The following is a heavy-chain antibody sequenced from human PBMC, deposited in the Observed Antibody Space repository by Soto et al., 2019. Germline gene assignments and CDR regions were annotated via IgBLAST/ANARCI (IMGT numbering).Heavy chain of an antibody. V-gene: IGHV3-15*07. D-gene: IGHD3-3*01. J-gene: IGHJ6*02. CDR3: TTDQVLRFLEWLLSPRYYYGMDV. CDR1: GFTFSNAW. Sequence: GGSLRLSCAASGFTFSNAWMNWVRQAPGKGLEWVGRIKSKTDGGTTDYAAPVKGRFTISRDDSKNTLYLQMNSLKTEDTAVYYCTTDQVLRFLEWLLSPRYYYGMDVWGQGTTVTVSS. CDR2: IKSKTDGGTT.